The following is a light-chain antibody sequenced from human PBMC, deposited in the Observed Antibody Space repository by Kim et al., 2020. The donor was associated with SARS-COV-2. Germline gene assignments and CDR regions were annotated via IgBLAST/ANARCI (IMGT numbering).Light chain of an antibody. V-gene: IGLV2-8*01. CDR2: EVT. CDR1: SSDVGGYNY. CDR3: SSYAASRTLL. Sequence: QSALTQPPSASGSPGQSVTISCTGTSSDVGGYNYVSWYQQHQGKAPRLMIYEVTKRPSGVPDRFSGSKSGNTASLTVSGLQADDEAHYYCSSYAASRTLLFGGGTKVTVL. J-gene: IGLJ2*01.